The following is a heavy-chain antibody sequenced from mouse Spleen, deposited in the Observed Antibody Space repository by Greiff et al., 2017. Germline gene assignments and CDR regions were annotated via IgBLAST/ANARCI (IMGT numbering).Heavy chain of an antibody. CDR3: ARNYYGSSWVY. J-gene: IGHJ2*01. V-gene: IGHV1-22*01. CDR2: INPNNGVT. Sequence: VQLKESGPELVQPGASVKMSCKASGYTFTDYNMHWVKQSHGKSLEWIGYINPNNGVTSYNQKFKGKATLTVNKSSSTAYMELRSLTSEDSAVYYCARNYYGSSWVYWGQGTTLTVSS. D-gene: IGHD1-1*01. CDR1: GYTFTDYN.